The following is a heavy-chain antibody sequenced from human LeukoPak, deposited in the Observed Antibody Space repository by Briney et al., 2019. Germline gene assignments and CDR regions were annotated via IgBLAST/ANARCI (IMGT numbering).Heavy chain of an antibody. V-gene: IGHV1-2*02. CDR2: INPNSGGT. CDR3: ARSVESGSSWYGPIDALDI. D-gene: IGHD6-13*01. Sequence: ASVKVSFTASGYTFTVYYIHWVRQAPGQGHEWMGWINPNSGGTNYAQKFQGRVTMTRDTSISTAYMELRRLRSDNTAVYYCARSVESGSSWYGPIDALDIWGQGTMVTVSS. CDR1: GYTFTVYY. J-gene: IGHJ3*02.